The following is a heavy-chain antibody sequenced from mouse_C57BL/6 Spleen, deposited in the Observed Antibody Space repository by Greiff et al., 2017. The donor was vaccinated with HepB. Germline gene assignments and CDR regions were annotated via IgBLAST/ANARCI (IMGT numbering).Heavy chain of an antibody. J-gene: IGHJ2*01. V-gene: IGHV1-15*01. CDR2: IGPEAGGT. CDR1: GYTFTDYE. D-gene: IGHD3-3*01. CDR3: VLPPGRDY. Sequence: VQLQESGAELVRPGASVTLSCKASGYTFTDYEMHWVKQTPVHGLEWIGAIGPEAGGTAYNQKFKGKAILTADKSSSTAYMELRSLTSEDSAVYYCVLPPGRDYWGQGTTLTVAS.